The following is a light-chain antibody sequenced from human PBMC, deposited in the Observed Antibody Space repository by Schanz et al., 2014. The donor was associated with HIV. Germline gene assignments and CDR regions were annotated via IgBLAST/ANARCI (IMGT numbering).Light chain of an antibody. J-gene: IGKJ2*01. Sequence: ETVLTQSPGSLSLSPGERATLSCRASQTVSSNSLAWYQQKPGQAPRLLIYGASTRATGIPARFSGSGSGTHFTLTITSLQFDDFATYYCQQSYSATPYTFGQGTRLEIK. CDR3: QQSYSATPYT. CDR1: QTVSSNS. V-gene: IGKV3-20*01. CDR2: GAS.